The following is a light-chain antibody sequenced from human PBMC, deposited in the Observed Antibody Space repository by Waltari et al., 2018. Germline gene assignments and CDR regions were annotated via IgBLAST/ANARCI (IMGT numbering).Light chain of an antibody. V-gene: IGKV2-29*02. CDR1: QSLLHSNGNTY. CDR3: MQALQTPRT. Sequence: DIVMTQTPLSLPVTPGEPASISCRSSQSLLHSNGNTYLYWYLQKPGKPPRLLIYRVSNRFSGVPDRFSGSGSGTDFTLKISRVEAEDVGVYYCMQALQTPRTFGQGTKVEIK. J-gene: IGKJ1*01. CDR2: RVS.